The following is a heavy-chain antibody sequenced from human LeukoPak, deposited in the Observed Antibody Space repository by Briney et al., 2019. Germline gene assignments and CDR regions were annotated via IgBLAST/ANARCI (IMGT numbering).Heavy chain of an antibody. V-gene: IGHV4-39*01. CDR2: ISVNGLT. CDR1: DGSVGSRSSY. D-gene: IGHD1-14*01. J-gene: IGHJ4*02. Sequence: PSETLSLTCAVSDGSVGSRSSYWAWIRQSPGNGLEWIGIISVNGLTYYNPSLRCRVAMSVDTSKRQFSLKVNSVTAADTAVYFCARRFTGENYFDSWGQGTLVAVSS. CDR3: ARRFTGENYFDS.